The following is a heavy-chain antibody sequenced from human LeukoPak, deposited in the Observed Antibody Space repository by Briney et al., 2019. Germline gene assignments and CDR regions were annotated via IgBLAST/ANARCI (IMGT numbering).Heavy chain of an antibody. J-gene: IGHJ4*02. CDR2: INPSGGST. CDR3: ARNPRGAAAGTSLNY. CDR1: GYTFTSYY. D-gene: IGHD6-13*01. Sequence: ASVKVSCKASGYTFTSYYMHWVRQAPGQGLEWMGIINPSGGSTSYAQKFQGRVTMTRDTSTSTVYMELSSLRSDDTAVYYCARNPRGAAAGTSLNYWGQGTLVTVSS. V-gene: IGHV1-46*01.